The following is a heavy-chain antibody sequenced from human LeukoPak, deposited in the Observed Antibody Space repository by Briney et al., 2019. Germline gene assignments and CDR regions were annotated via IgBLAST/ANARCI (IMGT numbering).Heavy chain of an antibody. CDR2: IYHSGST. V-gene: IGHV4-38-2*02. J-gene: IGHJ4*02. Sequence: SETLPLTCTVSGYSISSGYYWGWIRQPPGKGLEWIGSIYHSGSTYYNPSLKSRVTISVDTSKNQFSLKLSSVTAADTAVYYCARDRGDTAMVPDYWGQGTLVTVSS. CDR3: ARDRGDTAMVPDY. CDR1: GYSISSGYY. D-gene: IGHD5-18*01.